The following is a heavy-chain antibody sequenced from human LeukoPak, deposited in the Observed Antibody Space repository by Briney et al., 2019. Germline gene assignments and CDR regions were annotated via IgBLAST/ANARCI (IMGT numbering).Heavy chain of an antibody. CDR3: AKAYRTSSSYFDV. D-gene: IGHD6-13*01. CDR1: GFSLSSYA. V-gene: IGHV3-23*01. Sequence: GGSLTLSCVASGFSLSSYAISWVRPASGKGLEWVSTISNNSGSKYVVDSVNGRFTISRDNSKNTLDLQMNGLRAEYTAVYYCAKAYRTSSSYFDVWGQGTMVTVSS. J-gene: IGHJ6*02. CDR2: ISNNSGSK.